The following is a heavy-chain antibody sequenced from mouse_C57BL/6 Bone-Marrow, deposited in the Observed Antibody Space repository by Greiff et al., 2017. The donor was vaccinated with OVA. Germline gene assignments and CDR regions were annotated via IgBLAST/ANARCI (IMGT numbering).Heavy chain of an antibody. D-gene: IGHD2-5*01. J-gene: IGHJ2*01. V-gene: IGHV5-6*01. Sequence: EVKLMESGGDLVKPGGFLKLFCAASGLTFSSYGMSWVRQTPDKRLEWVATICSGGSYTYYPDSVKGRFTISRDNAKNTLDQQMSSLKSEDTAMYYCARHPYSIYFDYWGQGTTLTVSS. CDR1: GLTFSSYG. CDR3: ARHPYSIYFDY. CDR2: ICSGGSYT.